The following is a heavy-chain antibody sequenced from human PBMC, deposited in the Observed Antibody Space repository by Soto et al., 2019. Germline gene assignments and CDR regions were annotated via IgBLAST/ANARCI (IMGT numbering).Heavy chain of an antibody. CDR3: ARFYPQKNLYSYDSSGPVFDP. D-gene: IGHD3-22*01. V-gene: IGHV4-59*01. Sequence: SETLSLTCTVSGGSISSYYWSWIRQPPGKGLEWIGYIYYSGSTNYNPSLKSRVTISVDTSKNQFSLKLSSVTAADTAVYYCARFYPQKNLYSYDSSGPVFDPWGQGTLVTVS. CDR1: GGSISSYY. CDR2: IYYSGST. J-gene: IGHJ5*02.